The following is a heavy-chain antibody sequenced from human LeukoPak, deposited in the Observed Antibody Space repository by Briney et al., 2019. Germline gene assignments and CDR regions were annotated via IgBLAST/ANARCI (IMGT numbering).Heavy chain of an antibody. Sequence: PSETLSLTCTVSGGSINNSNYYWGWIRQPPGKGLEWIGGIYYSGSTYYNPSLKSRVTIFVDTSKNQFSLKMNSVTAADTAVYYCARVYGDYGSWFDPWGQGILVTVSS. D-gene: IGHD4-17*01. CDR1: GGSINNSNYY. J-gene: IGHJ5*02. V-gene: IGHV4-39*01. CDR2: IYYSGST. CDR3: ARVYGDYGSWFDP.